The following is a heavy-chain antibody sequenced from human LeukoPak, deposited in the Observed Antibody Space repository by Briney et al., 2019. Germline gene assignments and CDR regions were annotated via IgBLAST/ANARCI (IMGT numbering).Heavy chain of an antibody. CDR1: GFSLSTGGGG. J-gene: IGHJ4*02. Sequence: SGTTLVNPTQTLTLTCTFSGFSLSTGGGGVGWIRQPPGKALEWLALIYWDDDKRYSPSLKSRLTITKDTSKNQVVLTMTNMDPVDTATYYCAHRSQPGYSSSFDYWGQGTLVTVSS. CDR2: IYWDDDK. D-gene: IGHD6-13*01. V-gene: IGHV2-5*02. CDR3: AHRSQPGYSSSFDY.